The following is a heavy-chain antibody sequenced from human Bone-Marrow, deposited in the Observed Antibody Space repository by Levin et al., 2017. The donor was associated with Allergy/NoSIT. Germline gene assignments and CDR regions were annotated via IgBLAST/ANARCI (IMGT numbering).Heavy chain of an antibody. D-gene: IGHD2-15*01. J-gene: IGHJ4*02. CDR3: TRGPNGSGGSCYFY. CDR1: GFTFGDYA. CDR2: IRSKAYGGTT. Sequence: PGESLKISCTASGFTFGDYAMSWFRQAPGKGLEWVGFIRSKAYGGTTEYAASVKGRFTISRDDSKSIAYLQMNSLKTEDTAVYYCTRGPNGSGGSCYFYWGQGTLVTVSS. V-gene: IGHV3-49*03.